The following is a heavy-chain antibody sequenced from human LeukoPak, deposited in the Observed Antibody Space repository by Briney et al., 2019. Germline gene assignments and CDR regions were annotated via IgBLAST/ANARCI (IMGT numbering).Heavy chain of an antibody. CDR1: GFTFSSYG. V-gene: IGHV3-30*18. D-gene: IGHD2-2*01. Sequence: GGSLRLSCAASGFTFSSYGMHWVRQAPGKGLEWVAVISYDGSNKYYADSAKGRFTISRDNSKNTLYLQMNSLRAEDTAVYYCAKLGVVPADFDYWGQGTLVTVSS. J-gene: IGHJ4*02. CDR3: AKLGVVPADFDY. CDR2: ISYDGSNK.